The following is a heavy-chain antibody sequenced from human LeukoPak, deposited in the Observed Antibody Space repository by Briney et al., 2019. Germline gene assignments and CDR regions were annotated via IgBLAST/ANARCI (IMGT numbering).Heavy chain of an antibody. CDR1: GYTFTAHN. CDR2: INSKTGGK. V-gene: IGHV1-2*02. CDR3: ATSTIPVSGLGDYFDY. J-gene: IGHJ4*02. D-gene: IGHD3/OR15-3a*01. Sequence: ASVKVSCKASGYTFTAHNIHWVRQAPGQRLEWMGWINSKTGGKSSAQKFQGRVTMTRDTSISTAYMELTRLRSDDTAVYYCATSTIPVSGLGDYFDYWGQGALVTVSS.